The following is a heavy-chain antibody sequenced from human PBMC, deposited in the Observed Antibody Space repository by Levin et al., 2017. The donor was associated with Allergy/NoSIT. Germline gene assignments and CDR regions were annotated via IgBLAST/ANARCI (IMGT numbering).Heavy chain of an antibody. Sequence: ASVKVSCKASGGTFSSYAISWVRQAPGQGLEWMGGIIPIFGTANYAQKFQGRVTITADESTSTAYMELSSLRSEDTAVYYCARDLSGIAVAGTSEHWYFDLWGRGTLVTVSS. D-gene: IGHD6-19*01. CDR3: ARDLSGIAVAGTSEHWYFDL. CDR1: GGTFSSYA. J-gene: IGHJ2*01. CDR2: IIPIFGTA. V-gene: IGHV1-69*13.